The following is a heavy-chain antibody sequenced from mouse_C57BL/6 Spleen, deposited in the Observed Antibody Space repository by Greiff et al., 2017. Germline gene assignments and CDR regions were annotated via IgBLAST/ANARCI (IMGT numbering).Heavy chain of an antibody. CDR1: GFTFTDYY. D-gene: IGHD2-10*02. CDR3: AREEYGNYAMDY. Sequence: VQLLQSGPELVKPGASVKISCKASGFTFTDYYINWVKQRPGQGLEWIGWIFPGGGSTYYNEKFRGKVTLTVDKSSSTVYMLLSSLTSEDTAVYFCAREEYGNYAMDYWGQGTSVTVSS. V-gene: IGHV1-75*01. J-gene: IGHJ4*01. CDR2: IFPGGGST.